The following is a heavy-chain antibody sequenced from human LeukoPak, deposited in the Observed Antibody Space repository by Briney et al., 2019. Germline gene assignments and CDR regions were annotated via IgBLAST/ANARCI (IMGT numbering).Heavy chain of an antibody. CDR2: IYTSGST. CDR1: GGSISSGSYY. V-gene: IGHV4-61*02. J-gene: IGHJ4*02. D-gene: IGHD5-12*01. CDR3: ARARSTLYSGYDFDY. Sequence: SETLSLTCTVSGGSISSGSYYWSWIRQPAGKGLEWIGRIYTSGSTNYNPSLKSRVTISVDTSKNQCSLKLSSVTAADTAVYYCARARSTLYSGYDFDYWGKGTLVTVSS.